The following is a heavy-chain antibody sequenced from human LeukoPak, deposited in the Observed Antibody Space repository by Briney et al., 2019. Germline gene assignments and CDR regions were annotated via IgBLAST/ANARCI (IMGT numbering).Heavy chain of an antibody. Sequence: PSETLSLTCAVYGGSFSGYYWSWIRQPPGKGLEWIGEINHSGSTNYNPSLKSRVTISVDTSKNQFSLTLSSVTAADTAVYYCARAGATGFDIWGQGTMVTVSS. CDR3: ARAGATGFDI. D-gene: IGHD7-27*01. CDR2: INHSGST. V-gene: IGHV4-34*01. J-gene: IGHJ3*02. CDR1: GGSFSGYY.